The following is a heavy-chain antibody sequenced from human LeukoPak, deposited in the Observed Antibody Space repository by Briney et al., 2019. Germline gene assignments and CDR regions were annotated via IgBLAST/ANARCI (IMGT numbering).Heavy chain of an antibody. CDR3: ARRRGLAFDI. CDR2: IDHSGST. CDR1: GYSISSGYY. V-gene: IGHV4-38-2*02. Sequence: SETLSLTCTVSGYSISSGYYWGWIRQPPGKGLEWIGSIDHSGSTYYNPSLKSRVTISVDTSKNQFSLKLSSVTAADTAVYYCARRRGLAFDIWGQGTMVTVSS. J-gene: IGHJ3*02.